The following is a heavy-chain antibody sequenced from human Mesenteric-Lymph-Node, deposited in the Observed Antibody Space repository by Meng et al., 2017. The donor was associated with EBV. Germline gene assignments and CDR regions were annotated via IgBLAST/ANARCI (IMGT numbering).Heavy chain of an antibody. CDR3: SQTDYFDNTGYY. V-gene: IGHV1-2*06. Sequence: HVQLVQSGAELKKPGASVKVSCKASGYSYNGYYIHWVRQAPGQGLEWMGRINPESGDTTYAENFQGRVVMTGDTSVSTAYVELSSLTSDDTAVYYCSQTDYFDNTGYYWGQGTLVTVSS. CDR1: GYSYNGYY. J-gene: IGHJ4*02. D-gene: IGHD3-22*01. CDR2: INPESGDT.